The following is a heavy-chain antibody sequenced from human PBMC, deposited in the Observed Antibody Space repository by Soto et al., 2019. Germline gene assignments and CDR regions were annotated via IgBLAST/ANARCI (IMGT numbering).Heavy chain of an antibody. CDR1: GGSISSGLSS. D-gene: IGHD2-2*01. V-gene: IGHV4-30-2*01. Sequence: SETLSLTCAVSGGSISSGLSSWSWIRQPPGKGLEWIGYIYHSGSSSYNPSLKSRFTISRDNSKNTVYLQMNSLRVEDTAVYYCARGIHRVPAASQGFDYWGQGTLVTVSS. CDR3: ARGIHRVPAASQGFDY. CDR2: IYHSGSS. J-gene: IGHJ4*02.